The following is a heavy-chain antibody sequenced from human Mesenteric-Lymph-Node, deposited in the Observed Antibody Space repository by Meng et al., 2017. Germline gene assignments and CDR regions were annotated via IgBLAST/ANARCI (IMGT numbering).Heavy chain of an antibody. D-gene: IGHD6-19*01. CDR1: GGSISSGGYY. V-gene: IGHV4-31*03. Sequence: QVQLPQVGSGLLKPSDTLSLHCTVSGGSISSGGYYCSWIRQHPGKGLEWIGYIYYSGSTYYTPSLKSRVTISVDTSKNQFSLNLRSVTAADTAVYYCARVSSGWDYFDYWGQGTLVTISS. CDR2: IYYSGST. CDR3: ARVSSGWDYFDY. J-gene: IGHJ4*02.